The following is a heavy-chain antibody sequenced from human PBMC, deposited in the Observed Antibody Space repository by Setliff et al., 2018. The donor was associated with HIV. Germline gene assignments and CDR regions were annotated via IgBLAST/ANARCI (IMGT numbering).Heavy chain of an antibody. CDR2: INYDESSE. Sequence: GGSLRLSCAASGFTFSVHGMHWVRQAPGKGLEWVAFINYDESSEYYADSVKGRVTISRDDAKSSLYLQMNSLKVEDTATYFCARASPGVVMIPDSWGQGTLVTVSS. J-gene: IGHJ4*02. CDR3: ARASPGVVMIPDS. D-gene: IGHD3-22*01. CDR1: GFTFSVHG. V-gene: IGHV3-33*01.